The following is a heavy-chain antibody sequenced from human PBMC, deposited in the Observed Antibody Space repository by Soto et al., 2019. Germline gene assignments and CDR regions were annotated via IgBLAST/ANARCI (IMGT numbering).Heavy chain of an antibody. CDR3: ARETTYYYHAMDV. V-gene: IGHV4-59*01. CDR1: GGSISSFY. Sequence: QVQLQESGPGLVKPLETPSLTCNVSGGSISSFYWSWIRQPPGKGLEWIGYIHNSGTTNYNPSLKSRVTISVDTSKNQFSLKLTSVTAADTAVYYCARETTYYYHAMDVWGQGTTVTVSS. J-gene: IGHJ6*02. CDR2: IHNSGTT. D-gene: IGHD1-1*01.